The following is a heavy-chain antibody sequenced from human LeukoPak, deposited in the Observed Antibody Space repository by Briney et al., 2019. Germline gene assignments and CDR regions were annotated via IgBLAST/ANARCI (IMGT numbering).Heavy chain of an antibody. CDR3: ARLSSSEYNWFDP. V-gene: IGHV4-59*08. J-gene: IGHJ5*02. Sequence: SETLSLTCAVYGGSFSGYYWSWIRQPPGKGLEWIGYIYYSGSTNYNPSLKSRVTISVDTSKNQFSLKLSSVTAADTAVYYCARLSSSEYNWFDPWGQGTLVTVSS. CDR1: GGSFSGYY. D-gene: IGHD6-19*01. CDR2: IYYSGST.